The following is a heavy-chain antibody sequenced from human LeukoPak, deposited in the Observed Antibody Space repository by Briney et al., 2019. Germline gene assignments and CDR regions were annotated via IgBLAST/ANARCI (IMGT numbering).Heavy chain of an antibody. CDR2: IRSKTYGRTA. J-gene: IGHJ4*02. CDR3: TRGLTIVGAKYYFDY. CDR1: GFTFSRYG. D-gene: IGHD1-26*01. V-gene: IGHV3-49*04. Sequence: PGGSLRLSCAASGFTFSRYGMHWVRQAPGKGLEWVGLIRSKTYGRTAEYAASVKGRFTISRDDSKSFAYLQMNSLKTEDTAVYYCTRGLTIVGAKYYFDYWGQGTLVTVSS.